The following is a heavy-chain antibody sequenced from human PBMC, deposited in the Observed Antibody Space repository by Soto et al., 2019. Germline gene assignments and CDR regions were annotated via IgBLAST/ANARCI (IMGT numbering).Heavy chain of an antibody. CDR3: ARVEGKRWLQSSWYFDR. Sequence: QVQLQQCGAGLLKPSETLSLTCAVYGGSFSGYYWSWIRQPPGKGLEWIGEINHSVSTNYNPSLKSRVTISVDKSKNQFSLQLSSVTAADTAVYYGARVEGKRWLQSSWYFDRWGRGTLVTVSS. CDR2: INHSVST. CDR1: GGSFSGYY. D-gene: IGHD5-12*01. J-gene: IGHJ2*01. V-gene: IGHV4-34*01.